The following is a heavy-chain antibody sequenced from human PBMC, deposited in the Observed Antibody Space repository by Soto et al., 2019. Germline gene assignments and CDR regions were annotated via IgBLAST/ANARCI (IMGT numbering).Heavy chain of an antibody. CDR1: GGSISSGDCY. V-gene: IGHV4-61*08. J-gene: IGHJ5*02. CDR2: IYYSGST. Sequence: SETLSLTCTVSGGSISSGDCYWIWHPQPTGKGLEWIGYIYYSGSTNYNPSLKSRVTISVDTSKNQFSLKLSSVTAADTAVYYCARPLYGSGSYYQGHWFDPWGQGTLVTV. D-gene: IGHD3-10*01. CDR3: ARPLYGSGSYYQGHWFDP.